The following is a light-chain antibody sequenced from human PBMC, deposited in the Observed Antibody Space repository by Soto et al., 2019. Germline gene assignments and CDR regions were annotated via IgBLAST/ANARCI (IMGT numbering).Light chain of an antibody. Sequence: AIRMTQSPSSFSASTGDRVSITCRATQDIGTYLAWYQQIPGKAPKLLIYDASTLQTGVPSRFSGRGSGTDFTLTISYLQSEDFGTYYCQQFYNYPRTFGQGTKVEIK. CDR1: QDIGTY. V-gene: IGKV1-8*01. CDR2: DAS. CDR3: QQFYNYPRT. J-gene: IGKJ1*01.